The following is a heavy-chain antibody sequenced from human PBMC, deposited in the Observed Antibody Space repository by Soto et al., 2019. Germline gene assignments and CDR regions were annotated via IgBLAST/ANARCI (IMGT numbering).Heavy chain of an antibody. CDR3: ARGFPSSEIPSSAYYYYYGMDV. CDR2: INHSGST. Sequence: SETLPLTCAVYGGSFSGYYWSWIRQPPGKGLEWIGEINHSGSTNYNPSLKSRVTISVDTSKNQFSLKLSSVTAADTAVYYCARGFPSSEIPSSAYYYYYGMDVWGQGTTVTVSS. V-gene: IGHV4-34*01. J-gene: IGHJ6*02. D-gene: IGHD6-6*01. CDR1: GGSFSGYY.